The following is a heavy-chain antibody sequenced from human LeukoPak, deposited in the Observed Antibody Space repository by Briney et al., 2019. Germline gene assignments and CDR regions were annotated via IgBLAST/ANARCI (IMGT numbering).Heavy chain of an antibody. CDR2: ISGSGGST. Sequence: PGGSLRLSCAASGFTFSSYAMSWVRQAPGKGLEWVSAISGSGGSTYYADSVKGRFTISRDSSKNRLYLQMNRLRAEDTAVYYCAKGGGGGVRYFAYWGQGTLVTVSS. CDR3: AKGGGGGVRYFAY. CDR1: GFTFSSYA. V-gene: IGHV3-23*01. J-gene: IGHJ4*02. D-gene: IGHD3-16*01.